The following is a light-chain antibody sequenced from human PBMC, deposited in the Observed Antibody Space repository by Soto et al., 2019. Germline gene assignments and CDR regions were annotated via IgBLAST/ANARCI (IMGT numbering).Light chain of an antibody. CDR2: DAS. V-gene: IGKV3-11*01. CDR1: QSVSSY. CDR3: QQRTNWPIT. J-gene: IGKJ5*01. Sequence: EIVLTQSPATLSLSPGERATLSCRASQSVSSYLAWYQQKPGQAPRLLIYDASNRASDIPARFSGSGSGTDFTLTISSLEPEDFAFYYCQQRTNWPITFGQGKRLEIK.